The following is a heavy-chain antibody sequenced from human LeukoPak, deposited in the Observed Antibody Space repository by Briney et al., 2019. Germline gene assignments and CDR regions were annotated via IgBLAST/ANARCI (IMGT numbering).Heavy chain of an antibody. Sequence: SETLSLTCTVSGGSISSYYWSWIRQPPGKGLEWIGYIYNSGSTNYNHSLKSRVTISEDMSNNQFSLKLSSVTAADTAVYYCARQVYYHNRPAYDYWGQGTLVTVSS. D-gene: IGHD1-14*01. V-gene: IGHV4-59*01. CDR2: IYNSGST. J-gene: IGHJ4*02. CDR1: GGSISSYY. CDR3: ARQVYYHNRPAYDY.